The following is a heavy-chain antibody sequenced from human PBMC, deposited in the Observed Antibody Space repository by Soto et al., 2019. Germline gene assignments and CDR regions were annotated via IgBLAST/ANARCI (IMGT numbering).Heavy chain of an antibody. J-gene: IGHJ4*02. CDR3: ATSRISIAVAGETEYYFDY. Sequence: ASLKVSCRASGYIFTGYYMHWVRQAPGQVLEWMGWINPNSVYTNYTQKFQGWVTMTRDTSISTAYMELSRLRSDDTAVYYCATSRISIAVAGETEYYFDYWGQGTRVPASS. D-gene: IGHD6-19*01. CDR1: GYIFTGYY. V-gene: IGHV1-2*04. CDR2: INPNSVYT.